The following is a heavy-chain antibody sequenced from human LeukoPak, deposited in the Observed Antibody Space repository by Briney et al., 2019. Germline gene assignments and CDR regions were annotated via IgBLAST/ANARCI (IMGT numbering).Heavy chain of an antibody. V-gene: IGHV3-48*03. CDR2: ISDGGKTK. CDR1: GFTFRSSE. CDR3: AKAGADRVLRYFDWSTWE. J-gene: IGHJ4*02. D-gene: IGHD3-9*01. Sequence: PGGSLRLSCAASGFTFRSSEMNWVRQAPGKGLEWVSYISDGGKTKYYADSVKGRFTISRDNAKNSLYLQMNSLRAEDSAVYFCAKAGADRVLRYFDWSTWEWGQGALVTASS.